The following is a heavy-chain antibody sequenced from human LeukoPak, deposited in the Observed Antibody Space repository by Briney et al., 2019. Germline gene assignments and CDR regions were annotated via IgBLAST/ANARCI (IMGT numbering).Heavy chain of an antibody. CDR2: INPSGGST. D-gene: IGHD2-2*01. CDR1: GYTFTSYY. J-gene: IGHJ5*02. Sequence: ASAKVSCKASGYTFTSYYMHWVRQAPGQGLEWMGIINPSGGSTSYAQKFQGRVTMTRDTSTSTVYMELSSLRSEDTAVHYCARDLVAPDEGYCSSTSCPFSWFDPWGQGTLVTVSS. CDR3: ARDLVAPDEGYCSSTSCPFSWFDP. V-gene: IGHV1-46*01.